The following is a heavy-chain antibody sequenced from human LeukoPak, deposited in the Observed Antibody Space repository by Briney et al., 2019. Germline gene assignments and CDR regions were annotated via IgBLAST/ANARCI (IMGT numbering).Heavy chain of an antibody. CDR1: GYTFINYY. Sequence: GASVKVSCKASGYTFINYYIHWVRQAPGQGLEWVGIINPSGGSTTYAQKFQGRVSMTRDTSRSKVYMELSSLESDDTALYYCGRHSLPGTTPFDYWGQGTLVTVSS. J-gene: IGHJ4*02. V-gene: IGHV1-46*01. CDR3: GRHSLPGTTPFDY. CDR2: INPSGGST. D-gene: IGHD1-1*01.